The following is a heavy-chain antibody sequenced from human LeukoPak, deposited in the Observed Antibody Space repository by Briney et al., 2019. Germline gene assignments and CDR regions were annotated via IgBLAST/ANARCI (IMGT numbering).Heavy chain of an antibody. CDR2: ISSNGGST. CDR1: GFTFSSYA. J-gene: IGHJ4*02. Sequence: PGGSLRLSCSASGFTFSSYAMHWVRQAAGKGLEYVSAISSNGGSTYYADSVKGRFTISRGHSKNTLYLQMSSLRAEDTAVYYCVRSYYDYVWGSFNDYWGQGTLVTVSS. D-gene: IGHD3-16*01. CDR3: VRSYYDYVWGSFNDY. V-gene: IGHV3-64D*06.